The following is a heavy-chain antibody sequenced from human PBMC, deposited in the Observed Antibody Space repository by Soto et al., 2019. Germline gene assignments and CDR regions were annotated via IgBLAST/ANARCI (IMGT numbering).Heavy chain of an antibody. J-gene: IGHJ2*01. V-gene: IGHV3-23*01. CDR3: ARKILGSTSRPNYWYFDL. CDR1: GFTFINHA. D-gene: IGHD2-2*01. CDR2: ISGGGDAT. Sequence: EVQLLESGGGLVQPGASLRLSCASSGFTFINHAMNWVRQAPGKGLEWVSSISGGGDATFFGDSVRGRFTISRDNSKNTVSLQMNSLGVDDTAVYYCARKILGSTSRPNYWYFDLWGWGTLVSVSS.